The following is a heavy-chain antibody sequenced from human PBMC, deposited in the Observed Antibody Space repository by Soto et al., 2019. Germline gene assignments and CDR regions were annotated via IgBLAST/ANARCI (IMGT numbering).Heavy chain of an antibody. V-gene: IGHV3-74*01. Sequence: PGGSLRLSCAASGFSFSGYWMHWVRQAPGKGLVWVSRINTDGSSTTYADSVKGRFTISRDNAKNSLYLQMNSLRAEDTAVYYCARDYYDSSGYYPRFDYWGQGTLVTSPQ. CDR3: ARDYYDSSGYYPRFDY. CDR2: INTDGSST. CDR1: GFSFSGYW. D-gene: IGHD3-22*01. J-gene: IGHJ4*02.